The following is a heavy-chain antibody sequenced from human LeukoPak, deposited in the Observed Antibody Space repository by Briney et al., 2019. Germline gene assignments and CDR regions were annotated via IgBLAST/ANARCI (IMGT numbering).Heavy chain of an antibody. CDR3: ARRVGYCSSTSCYKLYYFDY. V-gene: IGHV4-39*01. Sequence: SETLSLTCTVSGGSLSSSSYYWGWIRQPPGTGLEWVGSIYYSGSTYYKPSLKSRVTISVDTSKNQFSLKLSSVTAADTAVYYCARRVGYCSSTSCYKLYYFDYWGQGTLVTVSS. J-gene: IGHJ4*02. CDR1: GGSLSSSSYY. D-gene: IGHD2-2*02. CDR2: IYYSGST.